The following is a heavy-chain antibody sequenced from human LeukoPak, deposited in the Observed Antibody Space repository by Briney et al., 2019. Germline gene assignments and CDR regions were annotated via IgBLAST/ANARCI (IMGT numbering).Heavy chain of an antibody. J-gene: IGHJ6*03. CDR2: IYYSGST. CDR1: GGSISSSSYY. CDR3: ARHVYDFWSGALNGYYYMDV. Sequence: SGTLSLTSTVSGGSISSSSYYWGWIRQPPGKGLEWIGSIYYSGSTYYNPSHKSLVTISVDTSKNQFSLKLSSVTAADTAVYYCARHVYDFWSGALNGYYYMDVWGKGTTVTVSS. D-gene: IGHD3-3*01. V-gene: IGHV4-39*01.